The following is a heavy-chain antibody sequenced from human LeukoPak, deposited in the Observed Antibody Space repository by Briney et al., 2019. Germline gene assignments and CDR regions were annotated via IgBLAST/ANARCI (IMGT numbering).Heavy chain of an antibody. V-gene: IGHV1-46*03. CDR2: INPSGGST. CDR3: ARVSEWGDFDY. D-gene: IGHD1-26*01. J-gene: IGHJ4*02. CDR1: GYTFTSYY. Sequence: GASVKVSCRASGYTFTSYYMHWVRQAPGQGLEWMGIINPSGGSTSYAQKFQGRVTMTRDTSTSTVYMELSSLRPEDTAVYYCARVSEWGDFDYWGQGTLVTVSS.